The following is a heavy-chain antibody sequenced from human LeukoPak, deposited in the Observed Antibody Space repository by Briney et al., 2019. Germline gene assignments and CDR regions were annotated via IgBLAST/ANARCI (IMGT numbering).Heavy chain of an antibody. Sequence: SQTLSLTCTVSGGSISSGCYYWSWIRQHPGKGLEWIEYIYYSGSTYYNPSLKSRVTISVDTSKNQFSLKLSSVTAADTAVYYCAREGFGVLGYWGQGTLVTVSS. D-gene: IGHD3-10*01. CDR3: AREGFGVLGY. V-gene: IGHV4-31*03. CDR1: GGSISSGCYY. CDR2: IYYSGST. J-gene: IGHJ4*02.